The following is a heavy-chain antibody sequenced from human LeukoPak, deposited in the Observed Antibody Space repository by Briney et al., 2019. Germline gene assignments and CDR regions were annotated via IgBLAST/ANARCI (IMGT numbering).Heavy chain of an antibody. CDR2: ISGSGGSA. CDR1: GFTFSSYA. D-gene: IGHD4-17*01. Sequence: GGSLRLSCAASGFTFSSYAMNWVRQAPGKGLEWVSAISGSGGSAYYADSVKGRFTISRDNSKNMLHLQMNSLRAEDTAVYYCAKDTTTVTGDASDMWGQGTMVTVSS. J-gene: IGHJ3*02. V-gene: IGHV3-23*01. CDR3: AKDTTTVTGDASDM.